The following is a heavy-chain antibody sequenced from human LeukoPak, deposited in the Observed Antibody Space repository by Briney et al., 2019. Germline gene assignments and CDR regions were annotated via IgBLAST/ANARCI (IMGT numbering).Heavy chain of an antibody. CDR2: INPNSGGT. CDR3: ARGGMFSSSWCDY. CDR1: GYTFSNYY. J-gene: IGHJ4*02. Sequence: ASVKVSCKASGYTFSNYYIHWVRQAPGQGLEWMGWINPNSGGTNYAQKFQGRVTMTRDTSISTAYMELSSLRSDDTAVYYCARGGMFSSSWCDYWGQGTLVTVSS. D-gene: IGHD6-13*01. V-gene: IGHV1-2*02.